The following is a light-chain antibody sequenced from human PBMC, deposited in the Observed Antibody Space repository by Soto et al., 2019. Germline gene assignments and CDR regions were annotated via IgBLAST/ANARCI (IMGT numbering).Light chain of an antibody. CDR3: QQRSNWPLT. J-gene: IGKJ4*01. CDR2: DAS. Sequence: EIVLTHYPATLSLSPGERASLSCRASQSIDGYLAWYQQKAGQPPRLLFYDASNRATGIPARFSAFGSGTDFTLTISALEPEDFAVYYCQQRSNWPLTFGGGTKVEMK. CDR1: QSIDGY. V-gene: IGKV3-11*01.